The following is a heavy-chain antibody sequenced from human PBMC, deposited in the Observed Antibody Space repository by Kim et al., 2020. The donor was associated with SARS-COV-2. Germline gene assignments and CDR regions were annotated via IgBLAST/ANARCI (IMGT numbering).Heavy chain of an antibody. Sequence: SETLSLTCTVSGGSISSSSYYWGWIRQPPGKGLEWIGSIYYSGSTYYNPSLKSRVTISVDTSKNQFSLKLSSVTAADTAVYYCARQRGGGFDYWGQGTLVTVSS. V-gene: IGHV4-39*01. J-gene: IGHJ4*02. CDR2: IYYSGST. CDR3: ARQRGGGFDY. CDR1: GGSISSSSYY. D-gene: IGHD3-10*01.